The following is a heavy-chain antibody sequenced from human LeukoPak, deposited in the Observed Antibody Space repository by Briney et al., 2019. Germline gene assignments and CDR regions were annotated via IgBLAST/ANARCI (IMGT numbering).Heavy chain of an antibody. D-gene: IGHD3-10*01. CDR2: ISSSGSTI. Sequence: PGGSLRLSCAASGFTFSSYEMNWVRQAPGKGLEWVSYISSSGSTIYYADSVKGRFTISRDTAKNTVYVQMNSVRPEDTAVYYCAKSSITMVDWDWFDPWGQGTLVTVSS. CDR3: AKSSITMVDWDWFDP. V-gene: IGHV3-48*03. J-gene: IGHJ5*02. CDR1: GFTFSSYE.